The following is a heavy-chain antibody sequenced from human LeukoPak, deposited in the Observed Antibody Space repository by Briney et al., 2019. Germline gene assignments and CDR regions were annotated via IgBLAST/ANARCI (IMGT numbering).Heavy chain of an antibody. CDR2: ISYDGSNK. CDR3: ARAGYYGSGRENWFDP. D-gene: IGHD3-10*01. J-gene: IGHJ5*02. Sequence: GGSVRLSCAASGFTYTSYALHWVGQAPSKGLEWVAVISYDGSNKYHADSVKGRFTISRDNSKNTLYLQMNSLRAEDPAVYYCARAGYYGSGRENWFDPWGQGTLVTVSS. V-gene: IGHV3-30*04. CDR1: GFTYTSYA.